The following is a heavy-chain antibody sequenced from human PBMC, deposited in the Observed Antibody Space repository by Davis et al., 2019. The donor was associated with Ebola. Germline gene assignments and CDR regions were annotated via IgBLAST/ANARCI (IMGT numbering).Heavy chain of an antibody. CDR1: GGSISSSNW. Sequence: SETLSLTCAVSGGSISSSNWWSWVRQPPGKGLEWIGEIYHSGSTNYNPSLKSRVTISVDKSKNQFSLKLSSVTAADTAVYYCAREATVVNYYYGMDVWGQGTTVTVSS. V-gene: IGHV4-4*02. CDR3: AREATVVNYYYGMDV. D-gene: IGHD4-23*01. J-gene: IGHJ6*02. CDR2: IYHSGST.